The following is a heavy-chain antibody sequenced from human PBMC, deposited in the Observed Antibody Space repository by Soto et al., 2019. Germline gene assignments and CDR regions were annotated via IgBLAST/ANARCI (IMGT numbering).Heavy chain of an antibody. CDR3: ARDPPGIAAGGAGA. D-gene: IGHD6-13*01. V-gene: IGHV3-53*01. CDR2: IYSGGDT. Sequence: EVQLVESGGGLILPGGSLRLSCAASGVTVSNNYMRWVRQAPGKGLEWVSLIYSGGDTHYADSVKGRFTISRDSSKNTVYLQMNSLRAEGTAVYYCARDPPGIAAGGAGAWGQGTLVTVSS. CDR1: GVTVSNNY. J-gene: IGHJ5*02.